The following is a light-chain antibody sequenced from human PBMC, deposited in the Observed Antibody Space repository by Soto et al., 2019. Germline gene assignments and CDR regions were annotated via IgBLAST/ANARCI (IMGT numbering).Light chain of an antibody. Sequence: QMTKSPSSVSASAGDRLTITCRASRDISNSLAWYQQTPGKAPKLLLRGASSLHRGVPSRFSGGGAGTEFTLTISSLHPEDFATYYCQQTSAFPRTFGQGTKVDIK. V-gene: IGKV1-12*01. CDR1: RDISNS. CDR2: GAS. CDR3: QQTSAFPRT. J-gene: IGKJ1*01.